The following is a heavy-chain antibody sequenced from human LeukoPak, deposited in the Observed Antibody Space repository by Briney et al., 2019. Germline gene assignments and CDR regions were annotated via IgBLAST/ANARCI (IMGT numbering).Heavy chain of an antibody. V-gene: IGHV3-11*01. D-gene: IGHD2-15*01. Sequence: PGGSLRLSCAASGFTFSDYYMSWIRQAPGKGLEWVSYISSSGSTIYYADSVKGRFTISRDNAKNSLYLQMNSLRAEDTAVYYCARARTLYCSGGSCYHPHPWFDPWGQGTLVTVSS. CDR2: ISSSGSTI. J-gene: IGHJ5*02. CDR3: ARARTLYCSGGSCYHPHPWFDP. CDR1: GFTFSDYY.